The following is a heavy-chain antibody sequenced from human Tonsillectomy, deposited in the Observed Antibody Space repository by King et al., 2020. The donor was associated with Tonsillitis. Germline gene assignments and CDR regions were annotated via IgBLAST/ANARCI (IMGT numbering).Heavy chain of an antibody. CDR3: AKDGGARYYDSNGMDV. Sequence: QLVQSGGGLVQPGRSLRLSCAASGFNFDDYAMHWVRQGPGKGLEWVSGISWNSDNIDHADSVKGRFSICRDNAENSLYLQMNSLRAEDTALYYCAKDGGARYYDSNGMDVWGQGTTVTVSS. J-gene: IGHJ6*02. CDR1: GFNFDDYA. V-gene: IGHV3-9*01. CDR2: ISWNSDNI. D-gene: IGHD3-22*01.